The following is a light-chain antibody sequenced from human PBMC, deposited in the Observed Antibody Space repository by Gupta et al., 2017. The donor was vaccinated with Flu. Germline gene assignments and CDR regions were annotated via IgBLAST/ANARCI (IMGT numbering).Light chain of an antibody. CDR2: EDN. J-gene: IGLJ3*02. CDR1: SSSIASNY. Sequence: FILTHHHSGSESPGKTVTSSCNRSSSSIASNYVQWYQQRPGSAPTPVIYEDNQIPSGVPDRFSGSIDSSSNSASLXIXGLKTEXEADYYCQSYDSSNRVFGGGTKLTVL. V-gene: IGLV6-57*03. CDR3: QSYDSSNRV.